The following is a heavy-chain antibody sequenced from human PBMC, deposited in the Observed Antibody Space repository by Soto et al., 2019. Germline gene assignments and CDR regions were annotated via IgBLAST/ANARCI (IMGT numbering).Heavy chain of an antibody. Sequence: EVHLVESGGGLVQRGGSLRLSCEASGFTFSSYHMNWVRQAPGKGLEWVSYISPSSDTIYYADSVKGRFTISRDNARNSLFVQMNSLRDEGTATYYCAGDGCDGYNAGDYWGQGSLVTVSS. CDR3: AGDGCDGYNAGDY. CDR2: ISPSSDTI. CDR1: GFTFSSYH. J-gene: IGHJ4*02. V-gene: IGHV3-48*02. D-gene: IGHD2-21*01.